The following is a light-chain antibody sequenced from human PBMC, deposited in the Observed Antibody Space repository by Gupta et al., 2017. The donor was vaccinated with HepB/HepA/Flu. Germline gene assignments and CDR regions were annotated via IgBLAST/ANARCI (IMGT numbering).Light chain of an antibody. CDR3: QQYFGTPFT. CDR1: QNLLYSSNNKNY. CDR2: WAS. V-gene: IGKV4-1*01. Sequence: DIVMTQSPDSLSVSLGERATVSCRSSQNLLYSSNNKNYLAWYQQKSGQRPKLLFYWASTRESGVPDRFNVSGSGKDFTFTISSLQAEDVAVYYCQQYFGTPFTFGPGTRVDIK. J-gene: IGKJ3*01.